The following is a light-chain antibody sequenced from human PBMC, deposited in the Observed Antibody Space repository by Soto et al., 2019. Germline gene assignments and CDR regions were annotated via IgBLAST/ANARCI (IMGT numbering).Light chain of an antibody. Sequence: QSALTQSASVSGSPGQSIILSCTGTSSDIGIYDLVSWYRQRPGKAPKLMIYEGTKRPSGVSNRYSASKSGNTASLTISGLQSEDEADYFCCSYAGRNTSVVFGGGTKFTVL. CDR3: CSYAGRNTSVV. J-gene: IGLJ2*01. V-gene: IGLV2-23*01. CDR2: EGT. CDR1: SSDIGIYDL.